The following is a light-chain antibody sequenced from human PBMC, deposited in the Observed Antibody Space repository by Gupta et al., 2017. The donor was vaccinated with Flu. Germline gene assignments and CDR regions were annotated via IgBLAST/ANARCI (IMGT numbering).Light chain of an antibody. J-gene: IGLJ1*01. CDR3: LAWDGGTRIYV. Sequence: SYGLTQTPPVSVSPGQTATITGSGDNLCYKHVSWYQHKAGQSPEVFIHQDSKRPSGITERFSGSKSGNTASLTISGTQAMDEADYFCLAWDGGTRIYVFGRGTKFTVL. CDR2: QDS. CDR1: NLCYKH. V-gene: IGLV3-1*01.